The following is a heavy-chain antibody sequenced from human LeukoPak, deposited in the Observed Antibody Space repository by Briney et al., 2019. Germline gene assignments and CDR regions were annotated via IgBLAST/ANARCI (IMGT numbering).Heavy chain of an antibody. V-gene: IGHV4-39*07. CDR2: INHSGST. CDR3: ARGGISRPYYYYGMDV. J-gene: IGHJ6*02. Sequence: SETLSLTCTVSGGSISSSYYYWGWIRQPPGKGLEWIGEINHSGSTNYNPSLKSRVTISVDTSKNQFSLKLSSVTAADTAVYYCARGGISRPYYYYGMDVWGQGTTVTVSS. CDR1: GGSISSSYYY. D-gene: IGHD1-14*01.